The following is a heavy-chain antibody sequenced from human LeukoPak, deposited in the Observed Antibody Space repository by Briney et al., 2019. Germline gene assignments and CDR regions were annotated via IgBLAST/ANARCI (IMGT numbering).Heavy chain of an antibody. CDR1: GFTFSSYA. D-gene: IGHD3-9*01. V-gene: IGHV3-23*01. CDR2: ISGSGGST. Sequence: GGSLRLSCAASGFTFSSYAMSWVRQAPGKGLEWVSAISGSGGSTYYADSVKGRFTISRDNSKNTLYLQMNSLRAEDTAVYYRAKQHRRAIFCGIDYWGQGTLVTVTS. J-gene: IGHJ4*02. CDR3: AKQHRRAIFCGIDY.